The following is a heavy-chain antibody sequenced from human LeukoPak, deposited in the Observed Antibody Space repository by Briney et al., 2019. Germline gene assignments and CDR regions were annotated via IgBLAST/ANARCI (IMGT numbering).Heavy chain of an antibody. J-gene: IGHJ1*01. D-gene: IGHD3-10*01. CDR2: IIPIFGTA. Sequence: ASVKVSCKASGGTSSSYAISWVRQAPGQGLEWMGGIIPIFGTANYAQKFQGRVTITADESTSTAYMELSSLRSEDTAVYYCARDNGDYYGSGSPAEYFQHWGQGTLVTVSS. CDR1: GGTSSSYA. CDR3: ARDNGDYYGSGSPAEYFQH. V-gene: IGHV1-69*13.